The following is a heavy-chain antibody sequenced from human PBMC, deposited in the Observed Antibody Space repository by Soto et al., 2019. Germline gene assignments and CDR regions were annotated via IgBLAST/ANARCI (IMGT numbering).Heavy chain of an antibody. CDR3: ARHLGLGIGFDY. J-gene: IGHJ4*02. CDR1: GGSTSSSSYY. D-gene: IGHD7-27*01. Sequence: PSETLSLTCTVSGGSTSSSSYYWGWIRQPPGKGLEWIGSIYYSGSTYYNPSLKSRVTISVDTSKNQFSLKLNSVTAADTAVYYCARHLGLGIGFDYWGQGTLVTVPS. CDR2: IYYSGST. V-gene: IGHV4-39*01.